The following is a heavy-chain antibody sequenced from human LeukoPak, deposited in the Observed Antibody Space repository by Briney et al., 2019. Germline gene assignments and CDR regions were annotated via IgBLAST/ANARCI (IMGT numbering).Heavy chain of an antibody. CDR1: GFTFSSYA. J-gene: IGHJ4*02. CDR3: ARDWRSYDSSGSFDY. V-gene: IGHV3-30*04. D-gene: IGHD3-22*01. CDR2: ISYDGSNK. Sequence: PGGSLRLSCAASGFTFSSYAMHWVRQAPGKGLEWVAVISYDGSNKYYADSVKGRFTISRDNSKNTLYLRMNSLRAEDTAVYYCARDWRSYDSSGSFDYWGQGTLVTVSS.